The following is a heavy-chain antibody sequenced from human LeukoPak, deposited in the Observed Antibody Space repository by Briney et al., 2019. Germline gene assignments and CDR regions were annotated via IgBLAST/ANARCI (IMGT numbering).Heavy chain of an antibody. V-gene: IGHV1-2*02. D-gene: IGHD3-10*01. CDR3: ARDRELWFGELFINNNWFDP. J-gene: IGHJ5*02. Sequence: ASVKVSCKASGYTFTGYYMHWVRQAPGQGLEWMGWINPNSGGTNYAQKFQGRVTMTRDTSISTAYMELSRLRSDDTAVYYCARDRELWFGELFINNNWFDPWGQGTLVTVSS. CDR2: INPNSGGT. CDR1: GYTFTGYY.